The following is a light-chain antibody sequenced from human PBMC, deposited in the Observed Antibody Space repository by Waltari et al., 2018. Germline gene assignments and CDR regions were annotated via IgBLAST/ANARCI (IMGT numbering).Light chain of an antibody. J-gene: IGKJ2*01. CDR1: QSINTY. CDR3: QQSFTTPYT. V-gene: IGKV1-39*01. Sequence: DIQMTQSPSSLSASVGDRVNITCRASQSINTYLNWYLQNPGKAPKILIFAASSLQSGVPSRFSGSGSGTEFTLTVTCLQPDDFATYYCQQSFTTPYTFGQGTKVGIK. CDR2: AAS.